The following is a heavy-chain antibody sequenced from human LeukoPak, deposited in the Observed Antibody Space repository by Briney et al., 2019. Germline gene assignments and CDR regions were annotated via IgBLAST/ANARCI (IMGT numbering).Heavy chain of an antibody. V-gene: IGHV3-48*03. Sequence: GGSLRLSCAAAGFSFRDYEMNWVRQAPGKGLEWVSYISSSGSTIYYADSVKGRFTISRDNAKNSLYLQMNSLRAEDTAVYYCAELGITMIGGVWGKGTTVTISS. CDR2: ISSSGSTI. CDR3: AELGITMIGGV. J-gene: IGHJ6*04. CDR1: GFSFRDYE. D-gene: IGHD3-10*02.